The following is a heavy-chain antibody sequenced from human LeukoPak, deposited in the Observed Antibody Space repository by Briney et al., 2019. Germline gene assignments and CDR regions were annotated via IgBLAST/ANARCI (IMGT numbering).Heavy chain of an antibody. D-gene: IGHD1-14*01. Sequence: PSETLSLTCTVSGDSISTYYWSWIRQPPGKGLEWIGYIYHSGSTNYNPSLKSRVTVSVDTSKNQFSLKLSSVTAADTAVYYCARGPDSRKAGYWGPGTLVTVSS. CDR2: IYHSGST. J-gene: IGHJ4*02. CDR3: ARGPDSRKAGY. V-gene: IGHV4-59*01. CDR1: GDSISTYY.